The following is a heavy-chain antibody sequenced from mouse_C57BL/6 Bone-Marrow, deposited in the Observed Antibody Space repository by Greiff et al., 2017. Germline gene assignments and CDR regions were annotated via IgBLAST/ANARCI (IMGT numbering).Heavy chain of an antibody. CDR2: ISAGGSYT. CDR1: GFTFSSYA. Sequence: EVQLVESGGGLVKPGGSLKLSCAASGFTFSSYAMSWVRQTPEKRLEWVATISAGGSYTYYPDNVKGRFTISRDNAKNNLYLQMSHLKSEDTAMYYCARDEPNWEWYFDVWGTGTTVTVSS. CDR3: ARDEPNWEWYFDV. J-gene: IGHJ1*03. D-gene: IGHD4-1*01. V-gene: IGHV5-4*01.